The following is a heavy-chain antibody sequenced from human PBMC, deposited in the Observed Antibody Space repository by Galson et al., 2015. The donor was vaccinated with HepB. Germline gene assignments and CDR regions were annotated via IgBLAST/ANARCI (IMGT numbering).Heavy chain of an antibody. J-gene: IGHJ4*02. Sequence: SLRLSCAASGFTFSSYGMHWVRQAPGKGLEWVAAISYDGSNKYYADSVKGRFTISRDNSKNTLYLQMNSLRAEDTAVYYCAKAPVHAVAGNGAYWGQGTLVTVSS. V-gene: IGHV3-30*18. D-gene: IGHD6-19*01. CDR1: GFTFSSYG. CDR2: ISYDGSNK. CDR3: AKAPVHAVAGNGAY.